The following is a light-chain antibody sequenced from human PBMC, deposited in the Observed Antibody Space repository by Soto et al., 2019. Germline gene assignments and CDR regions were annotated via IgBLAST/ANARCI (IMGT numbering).Light chain of an antibody. CDR3: CSLTTSHTYV. CDR2: HVT. CDR1: SSDIGHYDY. J-gene: IGLJ1*01. Sequence: QSVLTQPAPVSGSPGQSITISCTGTSSDIGHYDYVSWYQQRPGKAPKLMIYHVTYRPSGVSNRYSGSKSGNSASLTISGLQADDEADYYCCSLTTSHTYVFGSGTKSPS. V-gene: IGLV2-14*03.